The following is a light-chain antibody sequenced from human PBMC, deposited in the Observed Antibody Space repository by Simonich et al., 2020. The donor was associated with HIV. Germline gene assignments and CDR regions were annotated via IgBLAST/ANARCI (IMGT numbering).Light chain of an antibody. Sequence: IVMTQSPDSLAVSLGERATINCKSSQSVFYISNNKNYLAWYQQKPGQPPKLLIYWASTRESGVPDRFSGSGSGTDFTLTISSLQAEDVAVYYCQQSYSTPYTFGQGTKLEIK. J-gene: IGKJ2*01. V-gene: IGKV4-1*01. CDR3: QQSYSTPYT. CDR2: WAS. CDR1: QSVFYISNNKNY.